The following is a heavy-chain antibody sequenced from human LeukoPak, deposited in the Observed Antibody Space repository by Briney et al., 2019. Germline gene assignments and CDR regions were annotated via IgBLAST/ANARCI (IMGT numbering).Heavy chain of an antibody. V-gene: IGHV1-69*06. CDR1: GYTFANYY. Sequence: GASVKVSCKASGYTFANYYMHWVRQAPGQGLEWMGGIIPIFGTANYAQKFQGRVTITADKSTSTVYMELNSLKSEDTAVYHCARGWDYDSGGRPTAYVYWGQGTLVTVSS. CDR2: IIPIFGTA. CDR3: ARGWDYDSGGRPTAYVY. D-gene: IGHD3-22*01. J-gene: IGHJ4*02.